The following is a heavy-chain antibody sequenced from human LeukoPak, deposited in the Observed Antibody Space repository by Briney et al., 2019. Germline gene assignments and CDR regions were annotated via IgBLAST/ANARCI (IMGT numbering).Heavy chain of an antibody. Sequence: GASVKVSCKASGYTFTSYDINWVRQATGQGLEWMGWMNPNSGNTGYAQKFQGRVTMTRNTSISAAYMELSSLRSEDTAVYYCARGLGELLGDYYFDYWAREPWSPSPQ. J-gene: IGHJ4*02. CDR1: GYTFTSYD. CDR2: MNPNSGNT. D-gene: IGHD3-10*01. CDR3: ARGLGELLGDYYFDY. V-gene: IGHV1-8*01.